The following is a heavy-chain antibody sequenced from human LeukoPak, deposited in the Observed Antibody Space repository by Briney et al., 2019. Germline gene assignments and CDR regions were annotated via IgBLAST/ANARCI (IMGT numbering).Heavy chain of an antibody. V-gene: IGHV3-23*01. J-gene: IGHJ4*02. CDR2: ITSGFTP. D-gene: IGHD1-26*01. CDR3: AKDYSDSRVGDVFFEY. CDR1: GLTFSNYA. Sequence: PGGSLRLSCAASGLTFSNYAMSWFRQAPGNGLEWVSGITSGFTPHYADSVKGRFTISRDNSKNTSHLQMNSMRAEDTAVYYCAKDYSDSRVGDVFFEYWGQGTMVTVSS.